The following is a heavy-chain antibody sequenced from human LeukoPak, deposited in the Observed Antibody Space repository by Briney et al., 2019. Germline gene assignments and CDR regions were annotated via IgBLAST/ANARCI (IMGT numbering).Heavy chain of an antibody. D-gene: IGHD3-16*01. V-gene: IGHV3-30*03. Sequence: GGSLRLSCAASGFTFSNYGIHWVRQAPGKGLEWVAVISYDGSNKYYAESVKGRFTISRDNSKNTLYLQMNSLRAEDTAVYYCARDYGVAGFGYFDYWGQGTLVTVSA. J-gene: IGHJ4*02. CDR2: ISYDGSNK. CDR3: ARDYGVAGFGYFDY. CDR1: GFTFSNYG.